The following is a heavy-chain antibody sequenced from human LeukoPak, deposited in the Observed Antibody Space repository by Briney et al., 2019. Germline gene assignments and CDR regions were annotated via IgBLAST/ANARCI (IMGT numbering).Heavy chain of an antibody. Sequence: GGSLRLSCAASGFTFSIHAMSWVRQAPGKGLEWVSCISSSGTTIYYADSVKGRFTISRDNAKNSLFLQMNSLRAEDTAVYYCARGWGGFDYWGQGTLVTVSS. D-gene: IGHD3-16*01. CDR1: GFTFSIHA. CDR3: ARGWGGFDY. J-gene: IGHJ4*02. V-gene: IGHV3-48*01. CDR2: ISSSGTTI.